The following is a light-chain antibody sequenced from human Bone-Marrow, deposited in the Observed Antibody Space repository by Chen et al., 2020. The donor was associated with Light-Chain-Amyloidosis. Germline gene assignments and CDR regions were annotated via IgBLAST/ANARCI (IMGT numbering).Light chain of an antibody. CDR2: GSS. Sequence: ILFTASPSTPALSPGERANLSCRASQTISSNYLTWYQQKFGQAPRLLIYGSSSRATGIPDRFTGSGSGTDFTLTINRLEPEDFAMYYCQQYGTSPLTFGGGTKVEIK. CDR3: QQYGTSPLT. J-gene: IGKJ4*01. CDR1: QTISSNY. V-gene: IGKV3-20*01.